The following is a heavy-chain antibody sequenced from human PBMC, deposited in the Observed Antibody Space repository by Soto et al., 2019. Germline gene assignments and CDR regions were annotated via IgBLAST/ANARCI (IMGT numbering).Heavy chain of an antibody. CDR2: MYYSGST. J-gene: IGHJ3*01. D-gene: IGHD2-15*01. CDR3: ARGTVWVVAANKYTDAIDF. CDR1: GGSISSYY. Sequence: PSETLSLTCTVSGGSISSYYWNWIRQSPGKGLEWIGYMYYSGSTKYNPSLKSRVTISVDTSKNQFSLNLRSVTAADTAVYYCARGTVWVVAANKYTDAIDFWGQGTMVTVSS. V-gene: IGHV4-59*01.